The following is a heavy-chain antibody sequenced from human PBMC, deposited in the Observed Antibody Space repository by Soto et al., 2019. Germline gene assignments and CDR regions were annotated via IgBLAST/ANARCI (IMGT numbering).Heavy chain of an antibody. J-gene: IGHJ6*02. CDR1: GGTFSSYA. CDR2: IIPIFGTA. Sequence: SVKVSCKASGGTFSSYAISWVRQAPGQGLEWMGGIIPIFGTANYAQKFQGRVTITADESTSTAYMELSSLRSEDTAVYYCARDKGIAAAGNYYYYYGMDVWGQGTTVTVSS. V-gene: IGHV1-69*13. CDR3: ARDKGIAAAGNYYYYYGMDV. D-gene: IGHD6-13*01.